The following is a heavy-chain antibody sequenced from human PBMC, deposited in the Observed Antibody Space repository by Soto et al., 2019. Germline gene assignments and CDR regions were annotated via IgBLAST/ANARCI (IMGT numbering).Heavy chain of an antibody. CDR3: VRRAGGAVVWYYDL. CDR2: VSGRGGSA. Sequence: EVQLLESGGGLGQRGGSLRVSCAASGFIFNNYAMTWVPQAPGKGLEWVARVSGRGGSAYYADSVKRRLTISRDNSNITLYIQMTLVRGEETAVYYCVRRAGGAVVWYYDLWGRGTLVSVCS. CDR1: GFIFNNYA. D-gene: IGHD2-21*01. J-gene: IGHJ2*01. V-gene: IGHV3-23*01.